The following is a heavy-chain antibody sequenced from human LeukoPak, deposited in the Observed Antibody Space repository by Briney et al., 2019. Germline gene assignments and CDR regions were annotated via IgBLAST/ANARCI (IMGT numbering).Heavy chain of an antibody. V-gene: IGHV3-30*02. J-gene: IGHJ4*02. CDR2: IRYDGSNK. Sequence: GGSLRLSCAASGFTFSSYGMHWVRHAPGKGLEWVAFIRYDGSNKYYADSVKGRFTISRDNSKNTLYLQMNSLRAEDTAVYYCAGTYYCSSTSCSKRPFDYWGQGTLVTVSS. CDR3: AGTYYCSSTSCSKRPFDY. CDR1: GFTFSSYG. D-gene: IGHD2-2*01.